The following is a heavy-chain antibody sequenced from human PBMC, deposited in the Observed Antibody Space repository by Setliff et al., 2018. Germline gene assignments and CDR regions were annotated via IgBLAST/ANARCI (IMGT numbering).Heavy chain of an antibody. CDR1: GGAISNYY. CDR3: ARKGISALSGAFDM. J-gene: IGHJ3*02. CDR2: IYTSGST. Sequence: SETLSLTCTVSGGAISNYYGSWIRQPAGKGLEWIGRIYTSGSTNYNPSLKSRVTMSVETSKNQFSLKLSSVTAADTAVYYCARKGISALSGAFDMWGQGTMVTVSS. D-gene: IGHD1-26*01. V-gene: IGHV4-4*07.